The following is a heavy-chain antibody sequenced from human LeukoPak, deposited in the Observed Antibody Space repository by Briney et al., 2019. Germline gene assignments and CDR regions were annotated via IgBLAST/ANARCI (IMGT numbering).Heavy chain of an antibody. CDR1: GFTFSSYA. J-gene: IGHJ4*02. CDR2: ISGSGGST. Sequence: QSGGSLRLSCAASGFTFSSYAMSWVRQAPGKGLEWVSAISGSGGSTYYADSVKGRFTISRDNSKNMLYLQMNSLRAEDTAVYYCAKGPSVVPAAPDYWGQGTLVAVSS. D-gene: IGHD2-2*01. V-gene: IGHV3-23*01. CDR3: AKGPSVVPAAPDY.